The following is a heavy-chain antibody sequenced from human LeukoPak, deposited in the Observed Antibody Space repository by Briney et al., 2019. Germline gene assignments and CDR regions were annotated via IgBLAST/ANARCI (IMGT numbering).Heavy chain of an antibody. Sequence: GASMKVSCKASGYTFTTYGISWVRQAPGQGLEWMGWISAYNGNTNYAQKFQGRVTMTTDTSTNTAYMELRSLRSDDTAIYYCARARGGTYGSFDYWGQGTLVTVSS. CDR1: GYTFTTYG. CDR2: ISAYNGNT. V-gene: IGHV1-18*01. D-gene: IGHD1-26*01. J-gene: IGHJ4*02. CDR3: ARARGGTYGSFDY.